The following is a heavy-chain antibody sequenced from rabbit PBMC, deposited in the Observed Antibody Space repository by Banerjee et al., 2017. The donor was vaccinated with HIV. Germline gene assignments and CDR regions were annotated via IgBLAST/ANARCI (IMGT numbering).Heavy chain of an antibody. Sequence: QSLEESGGGLVQPEGSLTLTCTASGFSFSSTYYMCWVRQAPGKGLEWIGCIYTGDGYTYYASWVNGRFTISRSTSLNTVDLKMTSLTAADTATYFCASSSVAGYDYTTTGYFKLWGPGTLVTVS. CDR2: IYTGDGYT. CDR1: GFSFSSTYY. CDR3: ASSSVAGYDYTTTGYFKL. D-gene: IGHD6-1*01. J-gene: IGHJ4*01. V-gene: IGHV1S43*01.